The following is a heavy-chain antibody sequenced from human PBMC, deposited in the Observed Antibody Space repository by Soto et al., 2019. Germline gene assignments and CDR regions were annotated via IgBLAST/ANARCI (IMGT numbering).Heavy chain of an antibody. D-gene: IGHD7-27*01. V-gene: IGHV4-39*01. J-gene: IGHJ4*02. Sequence: QLQLQESGPGLVKPSETLSLTCTVSGGSIGTNSYYWGWIRQPPGKGLEWIGSIYYSGSTYYTPSLKSRVSISVDTSKNQFSLKVISVTAADTAVYYCARHGRLNWVKEAPSFDYWGQGSLVTVSS. CDR2: IYYSGST. CDR1: GGSIGTNSYY. CDR3: ARHGRLNWVKEAPSFDY.